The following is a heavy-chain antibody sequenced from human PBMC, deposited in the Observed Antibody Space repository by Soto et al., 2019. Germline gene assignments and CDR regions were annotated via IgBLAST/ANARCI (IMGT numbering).Heavy chain of an antibody. D-gene: IGHD5-18*01. V-gene: IGHV1-3*01. CDR2: INDGNGNT. J-gene: IGHJ4*02. CDR3: AREIQLWFDY. CDR1: RYIFAGYT. Sequence: GASVKVSCKASRYIFAGYTIHWVRQAPGQRLEWMGWINDGNGNTKYSQKFQGRVTITRDTSASTAYMELSSLRSEDTAVYYCAREIQLWFDYWGQGTLVTVAS.